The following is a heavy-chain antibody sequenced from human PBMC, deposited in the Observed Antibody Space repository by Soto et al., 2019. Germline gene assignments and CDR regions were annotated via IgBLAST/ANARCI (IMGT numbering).Heavy chain of an antibody. Sequence: QLQLQESGPGLVKASETLSLTCTVSGGSIRSTSYYWGWIRQAPGKGLEWIGSIYYSGSTYYDPSLKSRVTISVDTSKNQFSLRLFSVTAADTAVYYCARQDRSNGYGFDYWGQGTLVTVSS. CDR2: IYYSGST. CDR3: ARQDRSNGYGFDY. CDR1: GGSIRSTSYY. J-gene: IGHJ4*02. V-gene: IGHV4-39*01. D-gene: IGHD5-12*01.